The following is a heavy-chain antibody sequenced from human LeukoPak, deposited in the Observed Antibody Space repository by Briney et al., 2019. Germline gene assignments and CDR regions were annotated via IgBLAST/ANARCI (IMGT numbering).Heavy chain of an antibody. CDR3: ARGYSSSSYDH. V-gene: IGHV1-2*02. CDR2: INANSGGT. J-gene: IGHJ5*02. D-gene: IGHD6-13*01. Sequence: ASVKVSRKASGYTFTDYYIHWVRQAPGQALEWLGWINANSGGTSYAPKFQGRVTMTRDTSISTAYMELSRLRSDDTAVYYCARGYSSSSYDHWGQGTLVTVSS. CDR1: GYTFTDYY.